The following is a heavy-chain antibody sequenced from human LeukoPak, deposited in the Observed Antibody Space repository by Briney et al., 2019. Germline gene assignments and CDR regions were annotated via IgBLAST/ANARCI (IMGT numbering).Heavy chain of an antibody. CDR2: IYYSGST. Sequence: PPETLSLTCTVSGGSISSYYWSWIRQPPGKGLEWIGYIYYSGSTNYNPSLKSRVTISVDTSKNQFSLKLTSVTAADTAVYYCARGVPEYYDFWSGYFYYFDYWGQGTLVTVSS. V-gene: IGHV4-59*01. J-gene: IGHJ4*02. CDR3: ARGVPEYYDFWSGYFYYFDY. CDR1: GGSISSYY. D-gene: IGHD3-3*01.